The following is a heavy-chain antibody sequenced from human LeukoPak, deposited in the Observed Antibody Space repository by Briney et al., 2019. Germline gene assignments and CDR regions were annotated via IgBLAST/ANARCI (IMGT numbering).Heavy chain of an antibody. CDR1: GFTFSSYA. J-gene: IGHJ4*02. V-gene: IGHV3-23*01. CDR2: ISGSGGST. Sequence: PGGSLRLSCAASGFTFSSYAMSWVRQAPGKGLEWVSAISGSGGSTYYADSVKGRFTISRDNFKNTLYLQMNSLRAEDTAVYYCAKALVVVVITSEFDYWGQGTLVTVSS. D-gene: IGHD3-22*01. CDR3: AKALVVVVITSEFDY.